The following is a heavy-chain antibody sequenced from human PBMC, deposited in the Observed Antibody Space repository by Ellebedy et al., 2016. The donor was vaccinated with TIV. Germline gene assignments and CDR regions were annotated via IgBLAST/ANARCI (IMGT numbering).Heavy chain of an antibody. D-gene: IGHD4-23*01. Sequence: GESLKISCKGSGYSFTSYWIGWVRQMPGKGLEWMGIIYPRDSDTRYSPSFQGQVTISADKSISTAYLQWSSLKASDTAMYYCARQGYDYGGNPGAAFDIWGQGTMVTVSS. CDR3: ARQGYDYGGNPGAAFDI. CDR2: IYPRDSDT. CDR1: GYSFTSYW. V-gene: IGHV5-51*01. J-gene: IGHJ3*02.